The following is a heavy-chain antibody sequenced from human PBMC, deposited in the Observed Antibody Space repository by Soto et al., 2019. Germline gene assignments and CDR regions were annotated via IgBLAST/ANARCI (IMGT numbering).Heavy chain of an antibody. CDR1: GYSFTTYG. J-gene: IGHJ4*02. V-gene: IGHV1-18*04. D-gene: IGHD2-15*01. CDR3: ARTPRAQMIVLEAATRFDY. Sequence: QVPLVQSGAEVKRPGASVKVSCKASGYSFTTYGFNWVRQAPGQGLEWMGWISPYNGDTNYAHNFQGRVTLTTDTSTSTAYMELRSLTSDDTAVYYCARTPRAQMIVLEAATRFDYWGQGTLVTVSS. CDR2: ISPYNGDT.